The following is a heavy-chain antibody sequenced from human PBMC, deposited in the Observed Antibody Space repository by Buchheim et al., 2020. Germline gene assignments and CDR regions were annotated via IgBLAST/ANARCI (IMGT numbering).Heavy chain of an antibody. D-gene: IGHD5-18*01. CDR1: GGSISSSTYY. J-gene: IGHJ4*02. CDR2: FYYSGDT. CDR3: ARHRGNSYGYMLFDY. Sequence: QLQLQESGPGLVKPSETLSLTCTVSGGSISSSTYYWGWIRQPPGKGLEWIGSFYYSGDTFYNPSLKSRLTISVDTSDNQFVLKLSSVTAADTAVYYCARHRGNSYGYMLFDYWGQGTL. V-gene: IGHV4-39*01.